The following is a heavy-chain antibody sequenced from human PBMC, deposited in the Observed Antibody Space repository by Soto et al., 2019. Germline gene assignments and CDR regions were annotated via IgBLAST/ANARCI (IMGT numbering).Heavy chain of an antibody. CDR2: ISGSGGST. CDR1: GFTFSSYA. V-gene: IGHV3-23*01. D-gene: IGHD2-15*01. Sequence: GGSLRLSCAASGFTFSSYAMSWVRQAPGKGLEWVSAISGSGGSTYYADSVKGRFTISRDNSKNTLYLQMNSLRAEDTALYYCANDLLTRTVVVVAAYRWVDAFDIWGQGTMVTVSS. J-gene: IGHJ3*02. CDR3: ANDLLTRTVVVVAAYRWVDAFDI.